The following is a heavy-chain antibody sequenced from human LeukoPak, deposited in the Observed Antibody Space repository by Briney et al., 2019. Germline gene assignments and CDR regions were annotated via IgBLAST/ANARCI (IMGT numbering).Heavy chain of an antibody. J-gene: IGHJ4*02. V-gene: IGHV3-23*01. CDR1: GFTFGSYP. D-gene: IGHD3-22*01. Sequence: GGSLRLSCAASGFTFGSYPMSWVRQAPGKGLEWVSSISGGGGNTCYADSVKGRFTISRDNSKNTLYLQMKSLRAEDTAVYYCANGGWEDSSGQFDYWGQGTLVTVSS. CDR2: ISGGGGNT. CDR3: ANGGWEDSSGQFDY.